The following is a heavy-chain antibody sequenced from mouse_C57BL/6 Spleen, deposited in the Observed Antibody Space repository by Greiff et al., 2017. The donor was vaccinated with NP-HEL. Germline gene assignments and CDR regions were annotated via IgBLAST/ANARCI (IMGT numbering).Heavy chain of an antibody. CDR1: GYTFTSYG. V-gene: IGHV1-81*01. CDR2: IYPRSGNT. J-gene: IGHJ4*01. CDR3: GRGGIYDCYYIYAMDY. Sequence: VKLVESGAELARPGASVKLSCKASGYTFTSYGISWVKQRTGQGLEWIGEIYPRSGNTYYNEKFKGKATLTADKSSSTAYMELRSLTSEDFAVYFWGRGGIYDCYYIYAMDYWGQGTSVTVSS. D-gene: IGHD2-3*01.